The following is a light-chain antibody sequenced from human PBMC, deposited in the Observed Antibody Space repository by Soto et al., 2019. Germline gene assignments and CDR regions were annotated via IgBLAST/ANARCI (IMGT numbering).Light chain of an antibody. CDR3: CSYARSYTAAV. CDR2: DVS. J-gene: IGLJ7*01. Sequence: QSVLTQPRSVSGSPGQSVTISCTGTSSDVGGYNFVSWFQQHPGKAPKLIIYDVSKRPSGVPDRFSGSKSGNTASLTISGLQAEDEADYYCCSYARSYTAAVFGGGTQLTVL. CDR1: SSDVGGYNF. V-gene: IGLV2-11*01.